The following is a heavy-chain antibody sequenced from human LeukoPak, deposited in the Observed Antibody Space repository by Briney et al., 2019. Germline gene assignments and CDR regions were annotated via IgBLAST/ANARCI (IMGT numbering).Heavy chain of an antibody. CDR2: IYPGDSDT. CDR1: GYSFTSYW. V-gene: IGHV5-51*01. CDR3: ARANYYDSSGYWGYFQH. J-gene: IGHJ1*01. D-gene: IGHD3-22*01. Sequence: GESLKISCKGSGYSFTSYWIGWVRQMPGKGLEWMAIIYPGDSDTRYSRSFQGQVTISVDKFISTAYLQWSSLKASDTAMYYCARANYYDSSGYWGYFQHWGQGTLVTVSS.